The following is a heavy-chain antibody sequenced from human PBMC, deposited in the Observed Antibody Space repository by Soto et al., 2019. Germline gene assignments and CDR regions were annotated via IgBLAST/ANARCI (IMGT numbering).Heavy chain of an antibody. Sequence: PSETLSLTCAVSGGSISSGGYSWSWIRQPPGKGLEWIGYIYHSGSTYYNPSLKSRVTISVDRSKNQFSLKLSSVTAADTAVYYCARVPVAAYNWFDPWGQGTLVTVSS. CDR2: IYHSGST. CDR3: ARVPVAAYNWFDP. CDR1: GGSISSGGYS. V-gene: IGHV4-30-2*01. J-gene: IGHJ5*02. D-gene: IGHD6-6*01.